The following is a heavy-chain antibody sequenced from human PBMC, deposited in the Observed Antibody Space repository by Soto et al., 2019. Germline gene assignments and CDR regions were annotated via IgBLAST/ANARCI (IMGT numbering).Heavy chain of an antibody. J-gene: IGHJ5*02. CDR3: AVTYFDYTWGHYRYS. CDR1: GYTFATYD. V-gene: IGHV1-8*02. D-gene: IGHD3-16*02. CDR2: MNRNSGDT. Sequence: ASVKVSCKTSGYTFATYDIHWVRQASGQGLEWMGSMNRNSGDTAYAQKLQDRVTMTRDTSISTAHMELSSLRSEDTATYYCAVTYFDYTWGHYRYSWGQGTPVTVSS.